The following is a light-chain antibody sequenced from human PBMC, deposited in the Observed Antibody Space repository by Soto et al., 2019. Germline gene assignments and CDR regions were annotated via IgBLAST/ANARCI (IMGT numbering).Light chain of an antibody. CDR3: CSYAGSYNFI. J-gene: IGLJ2*01. CDR1: SSDVGSYNY. V-gene: IGLV2-11*01. Sequence: QSVLTQPRSVSGSPGQSVTISCTGTSSDVGSYNYVSWYQHHPGKAPKLMIYDVNKWPSGVPDRFTGSKSGSTASLTISGLQAEDEADYYCCSYAGSYNFIFGGGTKLTVL. CDR2: DVN.